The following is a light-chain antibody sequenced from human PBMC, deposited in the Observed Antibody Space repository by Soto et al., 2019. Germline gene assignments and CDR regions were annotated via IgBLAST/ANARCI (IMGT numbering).Light chain of an antibody. Sequence: EIELTQSPGTLSLSPGERATLSCRASQTVSSSHLAWYQQKPGQAPNLLIYGASSRATGIPDRFSGSGSGTDFTLTISRLEPEDFAVYYCQHYGSAPRTFGGGTKVEIK. CDR1: QTVSSSH. CDR3: QHYGSAPRT. V-gene: IGKV3-20*01. J-gene: IGKJ4*01. CDR2: GAS.